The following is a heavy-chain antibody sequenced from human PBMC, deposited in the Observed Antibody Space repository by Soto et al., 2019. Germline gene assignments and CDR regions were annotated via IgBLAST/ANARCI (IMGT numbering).Heavy chain of an antibody. CDR3: TSDDTVLVGADSAFDI. V-gene: IGHV1-69*13. Sequence: SVKVSCKASGGSFNGHSFSWVRQAPGQGLEWMGSIIPMFNTSTYAQRFQGRVTITADESTTTAYMDLSSLTSEDTAVYYCTSDDTVLVGADSAFDIWGQGTLVTVSS. J-gene: IGHJ3*02. CDR1: GGSFNGHS. CDR2: IIPMFNTS. D-gene: IGHD4-17*01.